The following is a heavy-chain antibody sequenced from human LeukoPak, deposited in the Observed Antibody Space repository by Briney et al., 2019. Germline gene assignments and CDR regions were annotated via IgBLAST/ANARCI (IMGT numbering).Heavy chain of an antibody. Sequence: GGSLRLSCAASGFTFSSYGMHWVRQAPGKGLEWVAITSYDGSNKYYADSVKGRFTISRDNSKNTLYLQMNSLRAEDTAVYYCAKDRTSSSCLDYWGQGTLVTVSS. CDR2: TSYDGSNK. CDR3: AKDRTSSSCLDY. D-gene: IGHD2-15*01. J-gene: IGHJ4*02. CDR1: GFTFSSYG. V-gene: IGHV3-30*18.